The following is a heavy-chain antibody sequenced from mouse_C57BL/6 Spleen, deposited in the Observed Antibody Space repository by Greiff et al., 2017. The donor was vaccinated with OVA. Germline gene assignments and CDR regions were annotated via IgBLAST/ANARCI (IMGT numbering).Heavy chain of an antibody. CDR3: ARQGAVVGDY. D-gene: IGHD1-1*01. CDR2: ILPGSGST. CDR1: GYTFTGYW. V-gene: IGHV1-9*01. J-gene: IGHJ2*01. Sequence: QVQLQQSGAELMKPGASVQLSCTATGYTFTGYWIEWVKQRPGHGLEWIGEILPGSGSTNYNAKFKGKATFTADTSSNTAYLQRSSRTTEDAAIYYCARQGAVVGDYWGQGTTLTVSS.